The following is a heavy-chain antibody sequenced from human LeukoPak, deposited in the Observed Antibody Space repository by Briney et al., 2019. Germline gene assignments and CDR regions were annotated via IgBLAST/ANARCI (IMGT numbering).Heavy chain of an antibody. CDR1: GYTFTGYY. V-gene: IGHV1-2*02. CDR3: ARAKEYYYDSSGWVSDNWFDP. J-gene: IGHJ5*02. CDR2: INPNGGTT. Sequence: ASVKVSCKASGYTFTGYYMHWVRQAPGQGLEWMGWINPNGGTTNYAQKFQGRVTMTRDTSISTAYMELSRLRSDDTAVYYCARAKEYYYDSSGWVSDNWFDPWGQGTLVTVSS. D-gene: IGHD3-22*01.